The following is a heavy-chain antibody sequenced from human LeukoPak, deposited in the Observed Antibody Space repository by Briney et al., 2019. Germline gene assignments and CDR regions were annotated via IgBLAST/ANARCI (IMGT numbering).Heavy chain of an antibody. J-gene: IGHJ4*02. D-gene: IGHD1-26*01. V-gene: IGHV1-2*02. Sequence: ASAKVSCKASGYTFTGYYMHWVRQAPGQGLEWMGWINPNSGGTNYAQKFQGRVTMTRDTSISTAYMELSRLRSDDTAVYYCARCTSGSFNAQFDYWGQGTLVTVSS. CDR3: ARCTSGSFNAQFDY. CDR2: INPNSGGT. CDR1: GYTFTGYY.